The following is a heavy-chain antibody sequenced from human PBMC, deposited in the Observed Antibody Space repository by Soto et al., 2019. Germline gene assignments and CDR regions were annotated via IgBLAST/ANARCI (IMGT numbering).Heavy chain of an antibody. CDR1: GFTVSSKY. CDR3: AREAPMDV. J-gene: IGHJ6*02. V-gene: IGHV3-53*02. CDR2: LWSAGNT. Sequence: DVLLVETGGGLIQPGGSLRLSCVASGFTVSSKYMSWVRQAPGKGLEWVSVLWSAGNTYYADSVRGRFIISRDSSKNTLYLEMSSLRADDTAVYYCAREAPMDVWGQGTTVIVSS.